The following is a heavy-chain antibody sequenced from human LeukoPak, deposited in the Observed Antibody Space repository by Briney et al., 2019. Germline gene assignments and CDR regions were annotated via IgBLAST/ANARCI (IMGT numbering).Heavy chain of an antibody. Sequence: ASVKVSCKASGFTFTSSAVQWVRQARGQRLEWIGWIVVGSGNTNYAQKFQERVTITRDMSTSTAYMELSSLRSEDTAVYYCAADWEWLLPRDPFFDYWGQGTLVTVSS. V-gene: IGHV1-58*01. J-gene: IGHJ4*02. CDR2: IVVGSGNT. CDR1: GFTFTSSA. D-gene: IGHD3-3*01. CDR3: AADWEWLLPRDPFFDY.